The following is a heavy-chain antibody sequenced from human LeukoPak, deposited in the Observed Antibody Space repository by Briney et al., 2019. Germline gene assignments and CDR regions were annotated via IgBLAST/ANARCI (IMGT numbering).Heavy chain of an antibody. D-gene: IGHD1-14*01. J-gene: IGHJ6*02. CDR2: IIPIFGTA. CDR3: AREIRTYPHYYYYGMDV. CDR1: GYTFSSYA. V-gene: IGHV1-69*13. Sequence: GASVKVSCKPSGYTFSSYAMSWVRQAPGQGLEWMGGIIPIFGTANYAQKFQGRVTITADESTSTAYMELSSLRSEDTAVYYCAREIRTYPHYYYYGMDVWGQGTTVTVSS.